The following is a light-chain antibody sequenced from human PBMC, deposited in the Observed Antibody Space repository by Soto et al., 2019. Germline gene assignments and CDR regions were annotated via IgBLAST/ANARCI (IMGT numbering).Light chain of an antibody. Sequence: QVTQSPPSLSASIGDTVILTCRSAQNISNYLNWYNQKPGRVPNLVIYGASKFHGGVSSRFGGAGVVTAFTFTIPNLQPEDFANEVDQQGFSIPWTVGQGTTVVIK. V-gene: IGKV1-39*01. J-gene: IGKJ1*01. CDR1: QNISNY. CDR3: QQGFSIPWT. CDR2: GAS.